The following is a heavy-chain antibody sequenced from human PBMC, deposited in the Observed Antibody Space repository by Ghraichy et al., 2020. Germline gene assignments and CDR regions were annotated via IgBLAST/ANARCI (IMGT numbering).Heavy chain of an antibody. CDR3: ATDWARY. CDR2: IKNKNEGETT. V-gene: IGHV3-15*01. D-gene: IGHD7-27*01. Sequence: GGSLRLSCAASGFVFSNAWMSWVRQAPGKGLEWVGRIKNKNEGETTDYAETVEGRFIISRSDSEKILYLQMNNVKVEDTGVYFCATDWARYWGQGILVTVSS. J-gene: IGHJ4*02. CDR1: GFVFSNAW.